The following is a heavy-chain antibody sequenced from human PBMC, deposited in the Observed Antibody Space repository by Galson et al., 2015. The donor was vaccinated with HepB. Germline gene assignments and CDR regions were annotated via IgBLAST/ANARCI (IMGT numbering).Heavy chain of an antibody. D-gene: IGHD3-10*01. CDR1: GYTFTGYN. J-gene: IGHJ4*02. Sequence: SVKVSCKASGYTFTGYNMHWVRQAPGQSLEWMGWINPNSGHTKYSQKFQGRVTITRDTSASTAYMELSRLRSEDTAVYYFARAPCTAVGELLQRATVWGPGTLVTVSS. V-gene: IGHV1-3*01. CDR3: ARAPCTAVGELLQRATV. CDR2: INPNSGHT.